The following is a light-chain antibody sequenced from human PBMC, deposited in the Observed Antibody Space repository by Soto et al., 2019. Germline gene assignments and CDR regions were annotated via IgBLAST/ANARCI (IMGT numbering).Light chain of an antibody. V-gene: IGLV2-14*01. CDR3: SSFSVASPL. CDR2: DVS. CDR1: SSDIGGYNY. Sequence: QSVLTQPASMSGSPGQSVTISCAGTSSDIGGYNYVSWYQHHPGTAPKLIIYDVSSRPSGVSHRFSASKSGNTASLTISGLQAEDEDDYYCSSFSVASPLFGNGTKVTVL. J-gene: IGLJ1*01.